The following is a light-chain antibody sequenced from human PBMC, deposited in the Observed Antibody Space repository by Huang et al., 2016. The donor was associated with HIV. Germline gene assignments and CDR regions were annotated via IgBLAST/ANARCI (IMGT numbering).Light chain of an antibody. CDR1: DSVSTN. CDR3: QQYNNWPFT. V-gene: IGKV3-15*01. Sequence: EKVMAQSPGTLSVSPGDRATLSCRASDSVSTNVAWYQQRPGQAPRLLIYGASTRATGSPARFSGSGSGTEFALTISSMQSEDFAVYYCQQYNNWPFTFGGGTKVEIK. CDR2: GAS. J-gene: IGKJ4*01.